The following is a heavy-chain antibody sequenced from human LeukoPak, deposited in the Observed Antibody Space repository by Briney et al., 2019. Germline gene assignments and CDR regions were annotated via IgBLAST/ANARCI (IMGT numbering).Heavy chain of an antibody. D-gene: IGHD1-26*01. CDR3: AKDKGWGYSTYDFYGMDV. V-gene: IGHV3-23*01. CDR2: ISGSGGNT. CDR1: GFTFSSYA. Sequence: GGSLRLSCAASGFTFSSYAMSWVRQAPGRGLEWVSAISGSGGNTYYADSVKGRFTISRDNSKNTLYLQMNSLKAEDTAVYYCAKDKGWGYSTYDFYGMDVWGQGTTVTVSS. J-gene: IGHJ6*02.